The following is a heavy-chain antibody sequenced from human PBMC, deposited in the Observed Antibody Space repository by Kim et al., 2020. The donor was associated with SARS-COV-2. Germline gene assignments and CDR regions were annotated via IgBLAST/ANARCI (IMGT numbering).Heavy chain of an antibody. V-gene: IGHV1-18*01. J-gene: IGHJ4*02. Sequence: ASVKVSCKASGYTFTSYGISWVRQAPGQGLEWMGWISAYNGNTNYAQKLQGRVTMTTDTSTSTAYMELRSLRSDDTAVYYCARDLKWYCSGGSCPIGPSWGQGTLVTVSS. CDR3: ARDLKWYCSGGSCPIGPS. CDR1: GYTFTSYG. D-gene: IGHD2-15*01. CDR2: ISAYNGNT.